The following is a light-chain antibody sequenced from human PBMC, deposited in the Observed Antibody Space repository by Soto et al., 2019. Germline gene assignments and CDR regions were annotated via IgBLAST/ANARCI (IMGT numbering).Light chain of an antibody. CDR1: SSDIGIFNY. Sequence: QSALTQPASVSGSPGQSIPISCTGTSSDIGIFNYVSWYQQHPGKAPQLIIYEVTNRPSGVSDRFSGSKSGSTASLNISGLQADDEADYYCSSYTSSSALGVFGGGTKLTVL. CDR2: EVT. CDR3: SSYTSSSALGV. J-gene: IGLJ3*02. V-gene: IGLV2-14*01.